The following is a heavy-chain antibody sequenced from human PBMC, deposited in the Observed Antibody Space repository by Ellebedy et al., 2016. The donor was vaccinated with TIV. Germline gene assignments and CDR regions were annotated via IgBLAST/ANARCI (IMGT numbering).Heavy chain of an antibody. CDR2: IKQDGSEK. V-gene: IGHV3-7*01. J-gene: IGHJ4*03. CDR1: GFTFRSSW. Sequence: PGGSLRLSCAASGFTFRSSWMDWVRQAPGKGLEWVANIKQDGSEKWYVDSVKGRFTISRDNAKNSLYLQMSSLRAEDTAVYYCARDQGWAYPGSTRFDYWGQGTLVTVSS. CDR3: ARDQGWAYPGSTRFDY. D-gene: IGHD3-10*01.